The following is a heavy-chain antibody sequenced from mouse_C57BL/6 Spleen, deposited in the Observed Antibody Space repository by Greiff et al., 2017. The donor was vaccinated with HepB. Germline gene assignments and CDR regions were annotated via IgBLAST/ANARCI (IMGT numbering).Heavy chain of an antibody. D-gene: IGHD1-1*01. Sequence: EVHLVESGGGLVKPGGSLKLSCAASGFTFSSYAMSWVRQTPEKRLEWVATISDGGSYTYYPDNVKGRFTIYRDNAKNNLYLQMSHLKSEDTAMYYCARENYYGSSWFAYWGQGTLVTVSA. CDR3: ARENYYGSSWFAY. CDR1: GFTFSSYA. V-gene: IGHV5-4*01. CDR2: ISDGGSYT. J-gene: IGHJ3*01.